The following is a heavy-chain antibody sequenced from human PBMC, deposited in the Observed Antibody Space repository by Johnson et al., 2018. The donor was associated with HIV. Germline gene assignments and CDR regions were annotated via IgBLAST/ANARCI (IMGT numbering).Heavy chain of an antibody. Sequence: QVPLVESGGGVVQPGKSLRLSCAASGFTFSSYGMHWVRQAPGKGLEWVAVISYDGSNKYYADSVKGRFTISRDNAKNSLYLQMNSLRAGDTALYYCARAVCRGGRCYSHDAFDIWGQGTMVTVSS. CDR1: GFTFSSYG. CDR2: ISYDGSNK. J-gene: IGHJ3*02. CDR3: ARAVCRGGRCYSHDAFDI. D-gene: IGHD2-15*01. V-gene: IGHV3-30*12.